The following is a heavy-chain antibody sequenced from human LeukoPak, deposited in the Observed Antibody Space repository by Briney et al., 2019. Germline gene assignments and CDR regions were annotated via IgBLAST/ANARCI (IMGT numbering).Heavy chain of an antibody. CDR1: GYTFTSYD. D-gene: IGHD3-10*01. J-gene: IGHJ4*02. CDR2: KNPNSGNT. CDR3: ARGPPLLWFGELLPNDDY. Sequence: EASVKVSCKASGYTFTSYDINWVRQTTGQGLEWMGWKNPNSGNTGYAQKFQGRVTMTRNTSISTAYMELSSLRSEDTAVYYCARGPPLLWFGELLPNDDYWGQGTLVTVSS. V-gene: IGHV1-8*01.